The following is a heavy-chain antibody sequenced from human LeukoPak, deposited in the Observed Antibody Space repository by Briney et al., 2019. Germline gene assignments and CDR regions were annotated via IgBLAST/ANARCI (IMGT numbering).Heavy chain of an antibody. Sequence: GGSLRLSCAASGFTVSINYMSWVRQAPGKGLEWVSVIYSGGSTSYADSAKGRFTISRDNSKNTLYLQMNSLSAEDTAVYYCASKLGSCSSTSCRYYYYYYMDVWGKGTTVTISS. CDR2: IYSGGST. V-gene: IGHV3-66*01. CDR3: ASKLGSCSSTSCRYYYYYYMDV. CDR1: GFTVSINY. D-gene: IGHD2-2*01. J-gene: IGHJ6*03.